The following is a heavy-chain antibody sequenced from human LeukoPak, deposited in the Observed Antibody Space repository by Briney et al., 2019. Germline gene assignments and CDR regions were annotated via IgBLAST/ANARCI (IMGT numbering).Heavy chain of an antibody. CDR1: GGSLPSGGYY. CDR2: ISYSGRT. V-gene: IGHV4-31*03. D-gene: IGHD1-26*01. CDR3: ERGIDSGPKRGCWFDP. Sequence: PSETLSLTCTVSGGSLPSGGYYWTWIRQLPGKGLDWIGHISYSGRTDYNPSLKSRVIISAEASNNKQFSLRLSSVTAADTAVYYCERGIDSGPKRGCWFDPWGQGTLVTVSS. J-gene: IGHJ5*02.